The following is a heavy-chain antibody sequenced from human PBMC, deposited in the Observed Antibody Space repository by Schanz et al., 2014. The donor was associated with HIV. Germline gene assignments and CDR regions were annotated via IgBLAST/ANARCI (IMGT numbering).Heavy chain of an antibody. CDR2: ISYDGSNK. V-gene: IGHV3-30*18. J-gene: IGHJ4*02. D-gene: IGHD6-13*01. Sequence: QVQLVESGGGVVQPGRSLRLSCAASGFTFSSYGMHWVRQAPGKGLEWVAVISYDGSNKYYADSVKGRFTISRDISKNTLYLQMTSLRAEDTAVYYCAKEEQQLGGVGGYHFDYWGQGTLDTVSS. CDR3: AKEEQQLGGVGGYHFDY. CDR1: GFTFSSYG.